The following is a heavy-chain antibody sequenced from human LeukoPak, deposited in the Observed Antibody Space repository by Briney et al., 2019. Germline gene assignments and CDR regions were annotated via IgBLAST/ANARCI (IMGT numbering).Heavy chain of an antibody. CDR3: ATEIVVVPAAKGALDY. CDR2: IESGGST. J-gene: IGHJ4*02. CDR1: GFTVSSKY. V-gene: IGHV3-53*01. Sequence: GGSLRLSCAASGFTVSSKYMNWVRQAPGKGLEWVSVIESGGSTYYADSVKGRFTISRDNAKNSLYLQMNSLRAEDTAVYYCATEIVVVPAAKGALDYWGQGTLVTVSS. D-gene: IGHD2-2*01.